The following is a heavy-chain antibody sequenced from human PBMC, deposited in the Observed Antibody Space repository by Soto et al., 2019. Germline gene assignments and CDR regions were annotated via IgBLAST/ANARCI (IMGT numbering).Heavy chain of an antibody. J-gene: IGHJ6*03. Sequence: PGGSLRLSCAASGFTFDDYAMHWVRQAPGKGLEWVSGISWNSGSIGYADSVKGRFTISRDNAKNSLYLQMNSLRAEDTALYYCAKVALYCSGGSCGLPYYYYYMDVWGKGPTVTV. CDR3: AKVALYCSGGSCGLPYYYYYMDV. V-gene: IGHV3-9*01. CDR1: GFTFDDYA. D-gene: IGHD2-15*01. CDR2: ISWNSGSI.